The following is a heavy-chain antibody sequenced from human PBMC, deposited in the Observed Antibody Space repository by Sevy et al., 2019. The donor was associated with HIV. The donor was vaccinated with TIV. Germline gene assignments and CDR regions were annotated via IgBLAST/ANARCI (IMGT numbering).Heavy chain of an antibody. CDR2: IIPIFGTA. CDR1: GGTFSSYA. Sequence: ASVKVSCKASGGTFSSYAISWVRQAPGQGLEWMGGIIPIFGTANYAQKFQGRVTITADESTSTAYMELSSLRSEDTAVYYCARVRRHCSGGSSYSFYGMDVWGQGTTVTVSS. J-gene: IGHJ6*02. V-gene: IGHV1-69*13. D-gene: IGHD2-15*01. CDR3: ARVRRHCSGGSSYSFYGMDV.